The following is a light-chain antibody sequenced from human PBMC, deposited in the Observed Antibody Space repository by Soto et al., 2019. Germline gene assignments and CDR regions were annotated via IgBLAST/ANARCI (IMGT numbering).Light chain of an antibody. CDR3: QQYNSYSWT. V-gene: IGKV1-5*01. Sequence: DIQMTHSPSTLSAAVGYRVTLTWRASQSISSWLAWYQQKPGKAPKLLIYDASSLESGVPSRFGGSGSGTEFTLTISSLQPDDFATYYCQQYNSYSWTFGQGTKVDIK. CDR1: QSISSW. J-gene: IGKJ1*01. CDR2: DAS.